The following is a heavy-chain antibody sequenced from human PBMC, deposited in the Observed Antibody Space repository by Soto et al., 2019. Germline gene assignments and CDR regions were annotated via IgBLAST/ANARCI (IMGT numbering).Heavy chain of an antibody. CDR3: ARGGYYYYYGMDV. CDR2: IYYSGST. Sequence: QVQLQESGPGLVKPSETLSLTCTVSGGSISSYYWSWIRQPPGKGLEWIGYIYYSGSTNYNPSLKSRVTISVDTSKNQFSLKLSSVTAADTAVYYCARGGYYYYYGMDVGGQGTTVTVSS. J-gene: IGHJ6*02. V-gene: IGHV4-59*01. CDR1: GGSISSYY.